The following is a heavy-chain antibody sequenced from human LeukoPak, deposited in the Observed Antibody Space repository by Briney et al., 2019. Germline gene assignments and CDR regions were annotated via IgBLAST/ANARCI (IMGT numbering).Heavy chain of an antibody. CDR1: GGSFSGYY. CDR2: INHSGST. J-gene: IGHJ1*01. D-gene: IGHD3-16*01. CDR3: ARENYDSDNSPTFQH. V-gene: IGHV4-34*01. Sequence: SETLSLTCAVYGGSFSGYYWSWIRQPPGKGLEWIGEINHSGSTNYNPSLKSRVTISVDTSKNQFSLKLSSVTAADTAVYYCARENYDSDNSPTFQHWGQGTLVTVSS.